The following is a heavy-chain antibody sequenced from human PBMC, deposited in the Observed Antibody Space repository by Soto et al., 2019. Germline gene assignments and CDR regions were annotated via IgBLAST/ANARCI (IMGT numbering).Heavy chain of an antibody. CDR1: GDSVSSNSAT. J-gene: IGHJ3*01. Sequence: TLSLTCGISGDSVSSNSATWNWIRQSPSRGLEWLGRTYLRSKWYNEYAVSVKSRIAISPDTSKNHFSLQLSSVTPEDTAVYFCARAAVAFDAFDLWGEGTLVTV. D-gene: IGHD2-15*01. V-gene: IGHV6-1*01. CDR3: ARAAVAFDAFDL. CDR2: TYLRSKWYN.